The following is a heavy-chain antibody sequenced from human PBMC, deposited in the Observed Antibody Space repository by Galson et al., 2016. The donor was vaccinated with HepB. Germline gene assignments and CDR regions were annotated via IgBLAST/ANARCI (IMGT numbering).Heavy chain of an antibody. CDR3: ARLDPFEWELHPAYFFNY. CDR1: GLSVSNNY. J-gene: IGHJ4*02. CDR2: IYTVGNT. Sequence: SLRLSCAASGLSVSNNYMSWVRQAPGKGLEWVSVIYTVGNTYYADSVKGRFTISRDNSKNTLYLQMNSLRAEDTAVYYCARLDPFEWELHPAYFFNYWGQGTLVTVSS. D-gene: IGHD1-26*01. V-gene: IGHV3-53*01.